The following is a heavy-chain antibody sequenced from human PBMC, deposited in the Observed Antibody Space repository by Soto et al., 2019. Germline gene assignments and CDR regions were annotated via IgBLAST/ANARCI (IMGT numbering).Heavy chain of an antibody. CDR3: AKDLTYYYDSSGYWPQSY. Sequence: TGGSLRLSCAASGFTFSSYAMSWVRQAPGKGLEWVSAISGSGGSTYYADSVKGRFTISRDNSKNTLYLQMNSLRAEDTAVYYCAKDLTYYYDSSGYWPQSYWGQGTLVTVSS. V-gene: IGHV3-23*01. J-gene: IGHJ4*02. CDR1: GFTFSSYA. CDR2: ISGSGGST. D-gene: IGHD3-22*01.